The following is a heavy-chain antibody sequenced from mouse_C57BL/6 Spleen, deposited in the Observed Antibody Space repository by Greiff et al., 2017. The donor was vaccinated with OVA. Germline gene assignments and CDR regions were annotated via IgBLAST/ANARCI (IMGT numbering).Heavy chain of an antibody. D-gene: IGHD1-1*01. V-gene: IGHV7-1*01. CDR2: SRNKANDYTT. CDR1: GFTFSDFY. Sequence: EVHLVESGGGLVQSGRSLRLSCATSGFTFSDFYMEWVRQAPGKGLEWIAASRNKANDYTTEYSASVKGRFIVSRDTSQSILYLQMNALRAEDTAIYYCARDAYYGSSPFAYWGQGTLVTVSA. J-gene: IGHJ3*01. CDR3: ARDAYYGSSPFAY.